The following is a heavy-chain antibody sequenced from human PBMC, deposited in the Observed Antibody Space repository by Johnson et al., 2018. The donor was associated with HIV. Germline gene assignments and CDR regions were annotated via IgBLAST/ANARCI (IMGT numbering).Heavy chain of an antibody. CDR1: GFTFSNAW. D-gene: IGHD3-3*01. CDR3: ARVRDYNFWSGQQSRHAFDI. V-gene: IGHV3-15*01. Sequence: VQLVESGGGLVKPGESLRLSCAASGFTFSNAWMSWVRQAPGKGLEWVGRIKSKTDGETTDYAAPVKGRFTISREHAKNALYLQMNSLTAGDTAVYYCARVRDYNFWSGQQSRHAFDIWGQGTMVTVSS. CDR2: IKSKTDGETT. J-gene: IGHJ3*02.